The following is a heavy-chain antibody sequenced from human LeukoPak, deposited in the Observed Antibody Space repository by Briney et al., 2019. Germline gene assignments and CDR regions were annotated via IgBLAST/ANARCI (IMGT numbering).Heavy chain of an antibody. CDR2: IIGSGGST. V-gene: IGHV3-23*01. CDR3: AKEIQIYSSSWYGGADY. CDR1: GFTFSSYA. J-gene: IGHJ4*02. Sequence: GGSLRLSCAASGFTFSSYAMSWVRKAPGKGLEWVSGIIGSGGSTYYAESVKGRFTISRDNSKNTLYLQINSLRAEDMAVYYCAKEIQIYSSSWYGGADYWGKGTLVTVSS. D-gene: IGHD6-13*01.